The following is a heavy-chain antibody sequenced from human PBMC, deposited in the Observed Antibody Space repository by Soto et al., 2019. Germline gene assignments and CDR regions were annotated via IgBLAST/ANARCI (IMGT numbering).Heavy chain of an antibody. CDR2: ISSSSSYI. D-gene: IGHD2-15*01. Sequence: GGSLRLSCAASGFTFSSYSMNWVRHAPGKGLEWVSSISSSSSYIYYADSVKGRFTISRDNAKNSLYLQMNSLRAEDTAVYYCARGLGYCSGGSCYSIFDYWGQGTLVTVSS. CDR1: GFTFSSYS. CDR3: ARGLGYCSGGSCYSIFDY. J-gene: IGHJ4*02. V-gene: IGHV3-21*01.